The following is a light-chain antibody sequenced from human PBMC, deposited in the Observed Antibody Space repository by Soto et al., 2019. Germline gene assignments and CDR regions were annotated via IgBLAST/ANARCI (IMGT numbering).Light chain of an antibody. Sequence: QSVLTQPPSASGTPGQRVTISCSGSSSNIGSNCVYWYQQLPGTAPKLLIYRNNQRPSGVPDRFSGSKSGTSASLAISGLRSEDEADYYCAAWDDSLSGPVFGRGTKLTV. V-gene: IGLV1-47*01. CDR3: AAWDDSLSGPV. J-gene: IGLJ2*01. CDR1: SSNIGSNC. CDR2: RNN.